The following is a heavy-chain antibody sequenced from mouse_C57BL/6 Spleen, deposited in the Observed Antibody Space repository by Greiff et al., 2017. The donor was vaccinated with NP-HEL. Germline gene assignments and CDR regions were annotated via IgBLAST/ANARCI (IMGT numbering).Heavy chain of an antibody. CDR3: ASGDYDRQGFFDY. CDR1: GYTFTSYT. J-gene: IGHJ2*01. D-gene: IGHD1-1*01. V-gene: IGHV1-4*01. Sequence: VQLQQSGAELARPGASVKMSCKASGYTFTSYTMHWVKQRPGQGLEWIGYINPSSGYTKYNQKFKDKATLTADKSSSTAYMQLSSLTSEDSAVYYCASGDYDRQGFFDYWGQGTTLTVSS. CDR2: INPSSGYT.